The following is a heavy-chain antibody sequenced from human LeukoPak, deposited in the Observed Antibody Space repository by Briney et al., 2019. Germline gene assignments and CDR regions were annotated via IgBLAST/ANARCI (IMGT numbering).Heavy chain of an antibody. Sequence: PGGSLRLSCAASGFTVSSNYMSWVRQAPGKGLEWVSVIYNGGSTYYADSVKGRFTISRDNSKNTLYLQMNSLRAEDTAVYYCARSMRFGELFIDYWGQGTLVTVSS. CDR3: ARSMRFGELFIDY. V-gene: IGHV3-53*01. D-gene: IGHD3-10*01. J-gene: IGHJ4*02. CDR1: GFTVSSNY. CDR2: IYNGGST.